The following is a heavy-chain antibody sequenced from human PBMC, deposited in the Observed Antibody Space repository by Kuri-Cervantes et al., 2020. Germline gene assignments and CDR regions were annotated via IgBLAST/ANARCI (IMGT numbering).Heavy chain of an antibody. Sequence: GGSLRLSCAASGFTFSSYAMHWVRQAPGKGLEWVAVISYDGSNEYYADSVKGRFTVSRDNSKNTLFLQMDSLGAEDTALYYCTKERKDDYSNFRGVGDWGQGTLVTVSS. D-gene: IGHD4-11*01. CDR1: GFTFSSYA. CDR2: ISYDGSNE. CDR3: TKERKDDYSNFRGVGD. J-gene: IGHJ4*02. V-gene: IGHV3-30-3*01.